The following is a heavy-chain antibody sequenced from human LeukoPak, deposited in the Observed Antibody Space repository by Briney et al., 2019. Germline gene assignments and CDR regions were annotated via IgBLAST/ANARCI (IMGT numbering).Heavy chain of an antibody. V-gene: IGHV3-7*01. J-gene: IGHJ3*02. Sequence: PGGSLRLSCAVSGFTFSSYWMSWVRQAPGKGLEWVANIKQDGSEKYYVDSVKGRFTISRDNAKNSLYLQMNSLRAEDTAVYYCARDPPYSIVGATKAFDIWGQGTMVTVSS. CDR1: GFTFSSYW. CDR2: IKQDGSEK. D-gene: IGHD1-26*01. CDR3: ARDPPYSIVGATKAFDI.